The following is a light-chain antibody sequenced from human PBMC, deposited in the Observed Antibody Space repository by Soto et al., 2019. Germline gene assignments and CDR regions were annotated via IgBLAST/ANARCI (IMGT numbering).Light chain of an antibody. CDR3: SSYTSSSTLEV. CDR1: SSDVGGYNY. CDR2: EVS. V-gene: IGLV2-14*01. Sequence: QSVLTQPASVSGSPGQSITISCTGTSSDVGGYNYVSWYQQHPGKAPKLMIYEVSNRPSGVSNRFSGSKSGNTASLTISGLHAEDEADYYCSSYTSSSTLEVVGGGTKLTVL. J-gene: IGLJ2*01.